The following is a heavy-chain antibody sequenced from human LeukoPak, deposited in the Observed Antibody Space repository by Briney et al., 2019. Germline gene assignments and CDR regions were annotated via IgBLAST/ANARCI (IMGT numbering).Heavy chain of an antibody. Sequence: GGSLRLSYAASGFTVSSNYMSWVRQAPGKGLEWVSVIYSGGSTYYADSVKGRFTISRDNSKNTLYLQMNSLRAEDTAVYYCAREKRGSYAFDIWGQGTMVTVSS. CDR1: GFTVSSNY. CDR2: IYSGGST. V-gene: IGHV3-53*01. J-gene: IGHJ3*02. CDR3: AREKRGSYAFDI.